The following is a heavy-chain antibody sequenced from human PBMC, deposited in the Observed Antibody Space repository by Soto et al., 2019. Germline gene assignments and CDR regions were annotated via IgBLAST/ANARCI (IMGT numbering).Heavy chain of an antibody. J-gene: IGHJ4*02. CDR1: GGTFSSDA. D-gene: IGHD6-19*01. CDR2: LIPILGTT. Sequence: QVQLVQSGADVRKPGSSVKVSCKASGGTFSSDAVSWARQAPGQGLEWMGGLIPILGTTHYAQKFQGRVTITADESTNTAYMELSSLRSDDTAVYYCARASGYVSGWYHDYWGQGTRFTVSS. V-gene: IGHV1-69*01. CDR3: ARASGYVSGWYHDY.